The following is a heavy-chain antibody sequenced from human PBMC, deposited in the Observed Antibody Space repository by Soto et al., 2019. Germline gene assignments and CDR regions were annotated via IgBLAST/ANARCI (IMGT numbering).Heavy chain of an antibody. V-gene: IGHV3-23*01. CDR2: ISGSGGST. Sequence: SLRLSCAASGFTFISDAMSWVRQAPGKGLEWVSAISGSGGSTYYADSVKGRFTISRDNSKNTLYLQMNSLRAEDTAVYYCAKDLDYGSGSPRIFDPWGQGTLVTVSS. CDR1: GFTFISDA. J-gene: IGHJ5*02. D-gene: IGHD3-10*01. CDR3: AKDLDYGSGSPRIFDP.